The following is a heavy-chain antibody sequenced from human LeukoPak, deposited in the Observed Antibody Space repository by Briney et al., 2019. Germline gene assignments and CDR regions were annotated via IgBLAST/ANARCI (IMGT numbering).Heavy chain of an antibody. D-gene: IGHD6-19*01. J-gene: IGHJ4*02. CDR1: GFTFSSYT. Sequence: PGGSLRLSCAASGFTFSSYTMNWVRQAPGKGLEWVSYISSSTSYIYYTDSVKGRFTISRDNAKNSLYLQMNSLTVEDTAVYYCARGLSSTGWDYFDLWGQGTPVTVSS. CDR3: ARGLSSTGWDYFDL. CDR2: ISSSTSYI. V-gene: IGHV3-21*01.